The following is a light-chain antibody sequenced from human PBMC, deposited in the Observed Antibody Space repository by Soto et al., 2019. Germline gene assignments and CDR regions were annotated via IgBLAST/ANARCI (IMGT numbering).Light chain of an antibody. CDR3: QQAFRFPFT. CDR1: QDIRDW. CDR2: AAS. J-gene: IGKJ3*01. V-gene: IGKV1-12*01. Sequence: DIQMTQSPSSVSAYVGARVTITCRASQDIRDWIAWYQQKPGKAPKLLISAASRLQSGVPSRVRGSGAGTDFSLTISRLKSEDFATYYCQQAFRFPFTFGPGTKVDIK.